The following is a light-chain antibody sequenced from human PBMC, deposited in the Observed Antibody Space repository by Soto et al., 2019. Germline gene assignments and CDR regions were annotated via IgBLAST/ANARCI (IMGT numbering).Light chain of an antibody. CDR3: QTWGSGIQV. J-gene: IGLJ2*01. CDR1: SRHSTYA. CDR2: VNNDGTH. Sequence: QSVLTQSPSASASPGASVKLTCTLSSRHSTYAIAWHQHQADRGPRFLMKVNNDGTHIKGDGIPYRFSGSSSGAERYLTISSLQSEDEADYYCQTWGSGIQVFGGGTQLTVL. V-gene: IGLV4-69*01.